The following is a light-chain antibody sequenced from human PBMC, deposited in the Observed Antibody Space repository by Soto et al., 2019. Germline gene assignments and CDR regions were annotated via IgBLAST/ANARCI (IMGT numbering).Light chain of an antibody. CDR3: QKYNSAPLT. CDR2: AAS. J-gene: IGKJ4*01. Sequence: DIQMTQSPSSLSASLGDRVTITCRASQGIGAYLDWFQQKPGKVPKLLIYAASTLQSGVPSRFSGSGSGTDFTLTISSLQPEDFATYYCQKYNSAPLTFGGGTKVEIK. CDR1: QGIGAY. V-gene: IGKV1-27*01.